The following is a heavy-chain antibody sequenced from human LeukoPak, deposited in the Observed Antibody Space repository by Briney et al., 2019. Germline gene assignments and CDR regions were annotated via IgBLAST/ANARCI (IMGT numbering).Heavy chain of an antibody. V-gene: IGHV3-7*04. CDR2: IKQDGSDK. D-gene: IGHD3-10*01. J-gene: IGHJ4*02. CDR1: GFTLNSYW. Sequence: GGSLRLSCAASGFTLNSYWMSWVRQAPGKGLEWVSNIKQDGSDKYYVDSVKGRFTISRDNAKNSLYLQMNSLRAEDTAVYYCARLYYADSGTYNRPFDYWGQGTLVTVSS. CDR3: ARLYYADSGTYNRPFDY.